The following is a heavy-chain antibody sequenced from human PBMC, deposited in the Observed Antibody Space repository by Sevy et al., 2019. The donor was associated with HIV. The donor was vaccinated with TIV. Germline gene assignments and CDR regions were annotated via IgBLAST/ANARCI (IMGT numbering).Heavy chain of an antibody. CDR1: GFSFGDYA. J-gene: IGHJ4*02. D-gene: IGHD1-26*01. CDR3: TRLNGAQSIFDY. V-gene: IGHV3-49*04. Sequence: GGSLRLSCTASGFSFGDYAMNWVRQAPGKGLEWVAFLKNKARGGTLDHAASVKGRFTISRADSKSIVYLQMNDLRTEDTGVYDCTRLNGAQSIFDYWGQGALVTVSS. CDR2: LKNKARGGTL.